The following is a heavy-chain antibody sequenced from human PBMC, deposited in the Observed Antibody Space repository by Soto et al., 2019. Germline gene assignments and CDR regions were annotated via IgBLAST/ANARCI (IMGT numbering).Heavy chain of an antibody. CDR3: ARDRATVVTPLLDY. CDR1: GFTFSSYS. Sequence: AGGSLRLSCAASGFTFSSYSMSWVRQAPGKGLEWVSSISSSSSYIYYADSVKGRFTISRDNAKNSLYLQMNSLRAEDTAVYYCARDRATVVTPLLDYWGQGTLVTVSS. CDR2: ISSSSSYI. J-gene: IGHJ4*02. V-gene: IGHV3-21*01. D-gene: IGHD4-17*01.